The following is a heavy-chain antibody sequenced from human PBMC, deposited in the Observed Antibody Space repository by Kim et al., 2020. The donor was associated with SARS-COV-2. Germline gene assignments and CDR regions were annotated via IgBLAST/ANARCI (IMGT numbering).Heavy chain of an antibody. CDR1: GYSISSGYY. V-gene: IGHV4-38-2*02. Sequence: SETLSLTCTVSGYSISSGYYWGWIRQPPGKGLEWIGSIYHSGSTYYNPSLKSRVTISVDTSKNQFSLKLSSVTAADTAVYYCARQLPEGGGDSRGTGAFDYGGQGTLVTVSS. J-gene: IGHJ4*02. CDR2: IYHSGST. D-gene: IGHD2-21*02. CDR3: ARQLPEGGGDSRGTGAFDY.